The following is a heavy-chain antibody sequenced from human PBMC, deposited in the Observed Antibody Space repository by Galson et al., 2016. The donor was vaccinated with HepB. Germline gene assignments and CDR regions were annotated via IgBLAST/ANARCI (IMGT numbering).Heavy chain of an antibody. Sequence: SLRLSCAASGFTFSSYGMHWVRQAPGRGLEWVTFIRYDGSNKYYADSVKGRFTISRDNSKNTLYLQMNSLRAEDTAVYYCARDFDYWVQGTLVTVSS. CDR1: GFTFSSYG. CDR3: ARDFDY. CDR2: IRYDGSNK. J-gene: IGHJ4*02. V-gene: IGHV3-30*02.